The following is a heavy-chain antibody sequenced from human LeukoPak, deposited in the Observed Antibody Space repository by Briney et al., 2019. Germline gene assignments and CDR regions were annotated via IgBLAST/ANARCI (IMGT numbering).Heavy chain of an antibody. D-gene: IGHD4-23*01. CDR2: ISSSSSTI. CDR1: GFTFSSYS. J-gene: IGHJ4*02. CDR3: ARAPPDYGGYTNDY. Sequence: GGSLRLSCAASGFTFSSYSMNWVRQAPGKGLEWVSYISSSSSTIYYADSVKGRFTISRDNAKTSLYLQMNSLRAEDTAVYYCARAPPDYGGYTNDYWGQGTLVTVSS. V-gene: IGHV3-48*01.